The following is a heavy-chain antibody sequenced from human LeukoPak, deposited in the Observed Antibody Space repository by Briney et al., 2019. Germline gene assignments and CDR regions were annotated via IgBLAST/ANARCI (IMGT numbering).Heavy chain of an antibody. J-gene: IGHJ2*01. Sequence: GASVKVSCKASGFTFTSYDITWVRQAPGQGLEWLGWISAYNGDTKYAQKLQGRVTMTTDTSTSTAYMDLRSLRSDDTAVYYCARIADYSLNWYFDLWGRGTLVTVSS. CDR1: GFTFTSYD. CDR3: ARIADYSLNWYFDL. CDR2: ISAYNGDT. D-gene: IGHD4-11*01. V-gene: IGHV1-18*01.